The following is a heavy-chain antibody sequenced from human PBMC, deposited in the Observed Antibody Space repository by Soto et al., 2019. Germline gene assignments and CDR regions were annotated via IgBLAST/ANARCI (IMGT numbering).Heavy chain of an antibody. J-gene: IGHJ5*02. CDR1: GYTFTRYT. D-gene: IGHD2-15*01. Sequence: ASVKVSCKASGYTFTRYTMNWVRQAPGQRLEWMGWINPDNGNTKSSQKFQDRVIITRDTSASTAYMDLSSLRSEDTAVYYCARGIATRQLDPWGQGTLVTVSS. CDR3: ARGIATRQLDP. V-gene: IGHV1-3*01. CDR2: INPDNGNT.